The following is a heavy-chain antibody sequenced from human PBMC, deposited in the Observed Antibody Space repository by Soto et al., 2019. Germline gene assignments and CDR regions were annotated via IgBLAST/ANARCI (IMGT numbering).Heavy chain of an antibody. V-gene: IGHV1-69*01. Sequence: QGQLVQSGAEVKKPGSSVKVSCKASGGSFSGSGLSWVRQAPGQGLEWMGGIIPMFDKPNYAQKFQARVTINVDESSSTAYMELSSLTSEDTAVYYCARGRYYYDSSGYYMYYYAMDVWGQGTTVTVSS. D-gene: IGHD3-22*01. J-gene: IGHJ6*02. CDR1: GGSFSGSG. CDR3: ARGRYYYDSSGYYMYYYAMDV. CDR2: IIPMFDKP.